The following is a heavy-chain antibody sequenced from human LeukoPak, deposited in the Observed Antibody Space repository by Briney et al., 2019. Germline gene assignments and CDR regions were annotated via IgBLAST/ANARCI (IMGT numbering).Heavy chain of an antibody. CDR1: GGSISNGDYY. CDR2: IYYSGST. D-gene: IGHD3-9*01. Sequence: SETLSLTCTVSGGSISNGDYYWSWIRQPPGKGLEWIGYIYYSGSTYYNPSLKSRVTISVDKSKNQFSLKLSAVTAADTAVHYCGILVTPMRAFDIWGQGTMVSDSS. J-gene: IGHJ3*02. V-gene: IGHV4-30-4*01. CDR3: GILVTPMRAFDI.